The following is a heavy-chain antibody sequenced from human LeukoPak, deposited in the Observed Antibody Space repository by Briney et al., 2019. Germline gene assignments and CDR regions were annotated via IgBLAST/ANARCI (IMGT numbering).Heavy chain of an antibody. J-gene: IGHJ6*02. D-gene: IGHD4-17*01. CDR3: ARVRYDYYGMDV. CDR1: GFTFSSYW. Sequence: GGSLRLSRSASGFTFSSYWMHWVRQAPGKGLVWVSRINGDGSSTSYADSVKGRFTISRDNAKNTLYLQMNSLRAEGTAVYYCARVRYDYYGMDVWGQGTTVTVSS. CDR2: INGDGSST. V-gene: IGHV3-74*01.